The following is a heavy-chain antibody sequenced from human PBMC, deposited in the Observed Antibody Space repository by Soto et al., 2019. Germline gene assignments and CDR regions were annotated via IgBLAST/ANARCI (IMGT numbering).Heavy chain of an antibody. V-gene: IGHV4-31*03. Sequence: QVPLQESGPGLVKPSQTLSLTCNVSGGSIRGGRYYWNWIRQHPGKGLEWIGNIYDNGITYYNPSTKSRVIISEDTSKNQFSLRLSSVTDADTAVYYCTRDRGFGMDVWGQGTTVTVSS. CDR2: IYDNGIT. CDR1: GGSIRGGRYY. J-gene: IGHJ6*02. CDR3: TRDRGFGMDV.